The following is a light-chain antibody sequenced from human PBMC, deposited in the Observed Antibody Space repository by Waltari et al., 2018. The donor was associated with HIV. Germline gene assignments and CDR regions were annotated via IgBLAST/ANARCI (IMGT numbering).Light chain of an antibody. CDR2: RTT. J-gene: IGLJ3*02. Sequence: QIVLTQPHYAFGNPGQRVTIPCSGVTYTLAVDSVHWYPQVPGTAPRLLIYRTTQRPSGVPDRFSGSISGTSASLAISGLHYEDDGDYYCALWTDTLTGWVFGGGTKVTVL. CDR3: ALWTDTLTGWV. V-gene: IGLV1-44*01. CDR1: TYTLAVDS.